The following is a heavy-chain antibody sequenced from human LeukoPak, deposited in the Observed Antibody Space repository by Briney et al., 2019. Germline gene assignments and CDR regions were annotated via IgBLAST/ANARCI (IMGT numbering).Heavy chain of an antibody. D-gene: IGHD1-14*01. J-gene: IGHJ4*02. CDR2: ISSSSSYT. CDR1: GFTFSDYY. CDR3: ARHPGISMALLFFDY. Sequence: GGSLRLSCAASGFTFSDYYMSWIRQAPGKGLEWVSYISSSSSYTNYADSVKGRFTISRDNAKNSLYLQMNSLRAEDTAVYYCARHPGISMALLFFDYWGQGTLVTVSS. V-gene: IGHV3-11*06.